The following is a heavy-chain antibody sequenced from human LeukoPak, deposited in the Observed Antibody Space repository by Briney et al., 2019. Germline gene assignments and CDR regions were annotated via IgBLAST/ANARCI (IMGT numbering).Heavy chain of an antibody. Sequence: GASVKVSCKASGYTFTSYDINWVRQATGQGLEWVGWMNPNSGNTGYAQKFQGRVTITRNTSISTAYMELSSLRSEDTAVYYCTIPDYYDSSGDDAFDIWGQGTMVTVSS. V-gene: IGHV1-8*03. CDR3: TIPDYYDSSGDDAFDI. CDR2: MNPNSGNT. J-gene: IGHJ3*02. CDR1: GYTFTSYD. D-gene: IGHD3-22*01.